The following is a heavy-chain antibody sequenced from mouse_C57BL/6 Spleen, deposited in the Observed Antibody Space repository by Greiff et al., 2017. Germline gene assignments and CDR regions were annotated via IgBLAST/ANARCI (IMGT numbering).Heavy chain of an antibody. J-gene: IGHJ4*01. CDR1: GFSLTSYG. CDR3: ARPIYDDDDEGYAMDY. D-gene: IGHD2-4*01. Sequence: QVQLKESGPGLVQPSQSLSITCTVSGFSLTSYGVHWVRPSPGKGLEWLGVIWSGGSTDYNAAFISRLSISKDNSKSQVFFKMNSLQADDTAIYYCARPIYDDDDEGYAMDYWGQGTSVTVSS. CDR2: IWSGGST. V-gene: IGHV2-2*01.